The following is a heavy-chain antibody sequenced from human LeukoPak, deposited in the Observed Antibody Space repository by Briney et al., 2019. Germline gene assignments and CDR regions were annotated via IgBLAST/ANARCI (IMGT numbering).Heavy chain of an antibody. D-gene: IGHD5-24*01. J-gene: IGHJ4*02. CDR2: IDYSGRT. V-gene: IGHV4-59*08. CDR1: GGSISSYH. CDR3: ARHVYRDGSPFDY. Sequence: PSETLSLTCTVSGGSISSYHWSWIRQSPGKGLEWIAYIDYSGRTNYNPSLKSRVITSVDTSKNQISLKLSSVTATDTAVYHCARHVYRDGSPFDYWGQGTLVTVSS.